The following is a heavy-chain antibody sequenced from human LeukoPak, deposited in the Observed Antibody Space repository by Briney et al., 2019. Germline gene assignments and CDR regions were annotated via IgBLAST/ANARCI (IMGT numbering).Heavy chain of an antibody. CDR1: GDGVSSNSAA. V-gene: IGHV6-1*01. CDR3: ARGLYYYGSGSYSPDAFDI. D-gene: IGHD3-10*01. CDR2: TYYRSKWYN. Sequence: SQTLSLTRAISGDGVSSNSAAWNWIRQSPSRGLEWLGRTYYRSKWYNDYAVSVKSRITINPDTSKNQFSLQLNSVTPEDTAVYYCARGLYYYGSGSYSPDAFDIWGQGTMVTVSS. J-gene: IGHJ3*02.